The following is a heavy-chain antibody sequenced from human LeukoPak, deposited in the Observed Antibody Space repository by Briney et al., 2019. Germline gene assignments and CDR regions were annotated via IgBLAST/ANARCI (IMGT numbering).Heavy chain of an antibody. CDR3: AGGYRISYYYYYYMDV. Sequence: SETLSLTCAVYGGSFSGYYWSWIRQPPGKGLEWIGEINHSGSTNYNPSLKSRVTISVDTSKNQFSLKLSSVTAADTAVYYCAGGYRISYYYYYYMDVWGKGTTVTVSS. V-gene: IGHV4-34*01. D-gene: IGHD4-11*01. CDR1: GGSFSGYY. CDR2: INHSGST. J-gene: IGHJ6*03.